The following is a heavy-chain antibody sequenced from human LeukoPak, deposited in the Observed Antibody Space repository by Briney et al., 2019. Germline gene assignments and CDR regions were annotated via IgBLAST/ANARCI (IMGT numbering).Heavy chain of an antibody. D-gene: IGHD3-9*01. Sequence: GGSLRLSCAASGFTFSNYWMSWVRQAPGKGLEWVSAISGSGGSTYYADSVKGRFTISRDNSKNTLYLQMNSLRAEDTAVYYCAKDTGYYIFDYWGQGTLVTVSS. CDR1: GFTFSNYW. CDR2: ISGSGGST. J-gene: IGHJ4*02. CDR3: AKDTGYYIFDY. V-gene: IGHV3-23*01.